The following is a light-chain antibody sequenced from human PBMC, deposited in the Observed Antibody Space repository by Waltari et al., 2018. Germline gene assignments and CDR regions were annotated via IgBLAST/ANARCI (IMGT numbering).Light chain of an antibody. V-gene: IGKV3-20*01. CDR3: QHYVRLPVT. J-gene: IGKJ1*01. CDR2: GAS. Sequence: EIVLTQSPGTLSLSPGERATLSCWASQSVGRALAWYQQKRGQAPRLLIYGASTRASGIPDRFSGSGSGTDFSRTINRLEPEDFAVYYCQHYVRLPVTFGQGTKVEIK. CDR1: QSVGRA.